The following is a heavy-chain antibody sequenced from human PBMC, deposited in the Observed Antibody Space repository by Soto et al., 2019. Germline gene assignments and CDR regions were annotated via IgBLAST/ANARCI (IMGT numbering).Heavy chain of an antibody. CDR2: IYDSGST. Sequence: PAETLSLTCTVSGGSISSYYWSWIRQPPGKGLEWIGYIYDSGSTNYNPSLKSRVTISVDTSKNQFSLKLSSVTAADTAVYYCARGRYSSSWHPMNWFDPWGQGTLVTVSS. V-gene: IGHV4-59*01. CDR1: GGSISSYY. D-gene: IGHD6-13*01. CDR3: ARGRYSSSWHPMNWFDP. J-gene: IGHJ5*02.